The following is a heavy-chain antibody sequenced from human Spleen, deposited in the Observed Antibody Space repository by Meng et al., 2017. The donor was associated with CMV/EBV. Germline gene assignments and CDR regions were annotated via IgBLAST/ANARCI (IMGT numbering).Heavy chain of an antibody. CDR3: TTDLPDYIVVPAQN. V-gene: IGHV3-15*01. Sequence: GESLKISCAASGFTFSDYYMSWVRQAPGKGLEWIGLIRSQVDGGTGHYAAPVKGRFSISRDDSRNTVYLQMNSLETEDTGVYYCTTDLPDYIVVPAQNWGQGTLVTVSS. CDR2: IRSQVDGGTG. CDR1: GFTFSDYY. D-gene: IGHD5-12*01. J-gene: IGHJ4*02.